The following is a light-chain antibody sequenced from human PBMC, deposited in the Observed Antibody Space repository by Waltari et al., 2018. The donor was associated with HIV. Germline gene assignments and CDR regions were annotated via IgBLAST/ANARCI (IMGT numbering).Light chain of an antibody. J-gene: IGLJ2*01. CDR3: QVWDGRGDPVI. CDR1: NIATRNS. CDR2: DER. Sequence: YVITQSPSVSVAPGQSARPTCGGNNIATRNSVDWYRLNPGQAPVVVIYDERDRPSGIPDRFSGASSGDTATLTISRAEAGDEADYYCQVWDGRGDPVIFGGGTKLAVV. V-gene: IGLV3-21*02.